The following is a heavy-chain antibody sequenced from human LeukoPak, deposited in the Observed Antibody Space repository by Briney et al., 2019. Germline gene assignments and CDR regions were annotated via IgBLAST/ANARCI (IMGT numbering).Heavy chain of an antibody. CDR1: GYTLTQLS. J-gene: IGHJ4*02. CDR2: FDPEDGET. V-gene: IGHV1-24*01. CDR3: AKGSGVMVRGAAFDY. D-gene: IGHD3-10*01. Sequence: ASVKVSCKVSGYTLTQLSMHWVRQAPGKGLEWMGAFDPEDGETIYAQKFQGRVTMTEDTSTDTAYMELSSLRSEDTAVYYCAKGSGVMVRGAAFDYWGQGTLVTVSS.